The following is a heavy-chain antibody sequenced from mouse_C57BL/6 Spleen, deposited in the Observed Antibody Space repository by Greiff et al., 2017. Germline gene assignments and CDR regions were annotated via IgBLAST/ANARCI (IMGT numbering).Heavy chain of an antibody. V-gene: IGHV7-1*01. Sequence: EVHLVESGGGLVQSGRSLRLSCATSGFTFSDFYMEWVRQAPGKGLEWIAASRNKANDYTTEYSASVKGRFIVSRDTSQSILYLQMNALRAEDTAIYYCARDANWDGAMDYWGQGTSVTVSS. CDR2: SRNKANDYTT. J-gene: IGHJ4*01. CDR1: GFTFSDFY. D-gene: IGHD4-1*01. CDR3: ARDANWDGAMDY.